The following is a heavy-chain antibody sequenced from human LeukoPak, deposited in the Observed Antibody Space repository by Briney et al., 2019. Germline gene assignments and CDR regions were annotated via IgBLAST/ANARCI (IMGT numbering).Heavy chain of an antibody. J-gene: IGHJ3*02. CDR3: AGTLGDIVVVAXXI. V-gene: IGHV4-38-2*01. Sequence: PSETLSLTCAVSGYSISSGYYWGWIRQPPGKGLERIGSIYHSGSTYYNPSLKSRVTISVDTSKNQFSLQLSSVTAADTAVYYCAGTLGDIVVVAXXIWGXGXXVT. CDR1: GYSISSGYY. D-gene: IGHD2-21*01. CDR2: IYHSGST.